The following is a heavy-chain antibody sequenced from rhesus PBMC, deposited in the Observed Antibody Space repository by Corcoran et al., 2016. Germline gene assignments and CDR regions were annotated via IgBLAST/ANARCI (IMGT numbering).Heavy chain of an antibody. D-gene: IGHD3-3*01. Sequence: QVQLQESGPAVVKPSETLSLTCAVSGGSISSSNWWSWIRQSPGKGLEGIGGIYGSGGTTEYTPPLKSRVTISIDTSKNQFSLKLSSVTAADTAVYYCARPEYNIWTGYYPHDAFDFWGQGLRVTVSS. CDR3: ARPEYNIWTGYYPHDAFDF. J-gene: IGHJ3*01. V-gene: IGHV4-93*02. CDR2: IYGSGGTT. CDR1: GGSISSSNW.